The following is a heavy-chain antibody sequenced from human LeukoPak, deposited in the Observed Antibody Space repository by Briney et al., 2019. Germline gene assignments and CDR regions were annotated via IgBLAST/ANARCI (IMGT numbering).Heavy chain of an antibody. CDR2: INPNSGGT. Sequence: ASVKVSCKASGYTFTGYYMHWVRQAPGQGLEWMGWINPNSGGTNYAQKFQGWVTMTRDTSISTAYMELSRLRSDDTAVYYCARDQISGSYLYHFDYWGQGTLVTVS. V-gene: IGHV1-2*04. CDR3: ARDQISGSYLYHFDY. D-gene: IGHD1-26*01. CDR1: GYTFTGYY. J-gene: IGHJ4*02.